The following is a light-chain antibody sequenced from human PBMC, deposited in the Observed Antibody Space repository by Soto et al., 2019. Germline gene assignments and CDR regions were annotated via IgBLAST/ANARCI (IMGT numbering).Light chain of an antibody. CDR2: GGY. J-gene: IGKJ1*01. CDR3: QQYGSSYPWT. CDR1: QSSSSSY. V-gene: IGKV3-20*01. Sequence: EIVLTQYPGTLSLSPGERATLSCRASQSSSSSYLAWYQQKPGQSPRVIIYGGYTRAAGIPDRFSGSGSGTDFTLTIRRLEPEDFAVYYCQQYGSSYPWTFGQGTKVDIK.